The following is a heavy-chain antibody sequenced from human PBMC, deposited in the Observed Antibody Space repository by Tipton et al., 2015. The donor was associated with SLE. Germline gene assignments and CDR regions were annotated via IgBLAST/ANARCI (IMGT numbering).Heavy chain of an antibody. CDR3: ARDHYYDSSGYYSHDAFDI. Sequence: SLRLSCAASGFSFSSHAMHWVRQAPGKGLEWVSVISSGGTNTYSADSVKGRFTISRDNARNSLYLQMNSLRAEDTAVYYCARDHYYDSSGYYSHDAFDIWGQGTMVTVSS. D-gene: IGHD3-22*01. CDR2: ISSGGTNT. V-gene: IGHV3-30-3*01. CDR1: GFSFSSHA. J-gene: IGHJ3*02.